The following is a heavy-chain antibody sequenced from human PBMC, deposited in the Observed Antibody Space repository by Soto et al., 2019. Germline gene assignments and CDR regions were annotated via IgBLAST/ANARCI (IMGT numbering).Heavy chain of an antibody. D-gene: IGHD6-6*01. CDR3: ARDVGSSSDRSGFIDY. CDR2: INPNSGGT. J-gene: IGHJ4*02. V-gene: IGHV1-2*04. Sequence: ASVKVSCKASGYTFTGYYMHWVRQAPGQGLEWMGWINPNSGGTNYAQKFQGWVTMTRDTSISTAYMELSRLRSDDTAVYYCARDVGSSSDRSGFIDYWGQGTLVTVSS. CDR1: GYTFTGYY.